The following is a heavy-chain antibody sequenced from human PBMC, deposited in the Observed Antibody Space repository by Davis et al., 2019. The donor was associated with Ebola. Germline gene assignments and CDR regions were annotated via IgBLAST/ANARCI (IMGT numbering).Heavy chain of an antibody. Sequence: PGGSLRLSCAASAFTFSSYGMHWVRQAPGKGLEWVAVISYDGSDKYYADTVKGRFTISRDNSKNTLYLQMNSLRAEDTAVYYCAKEPFDYGSSYFHPDAYYGMDVWGQGTTVIVSS. CDR2: ISYDGSDK. CDR3: AKEPFDYGSSYFHPDAYYGMDV. V-gene: IGHV3-30*18. D-gene: IGHD6-6*01. CDR1: AFTFSSYG. J-gene: IGHJ6*02.